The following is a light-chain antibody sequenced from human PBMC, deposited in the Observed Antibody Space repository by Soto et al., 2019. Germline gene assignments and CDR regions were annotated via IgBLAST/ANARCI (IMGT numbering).Light chain of an antibody. J-gene: IGKJ1*01. CDR3: QQYKSHWT. CDR2: DAS. V-gene: IGKV1-5*01. Sequence: DIQMTQSPSTLSASVGDRVTITCRASQSISSWLAWYQQXPGKAPKLLIYDASSLKSGVPSRFGGSSSTTEFTLSISSLQPDDFATYYYQQYKSHWTFGQGTKVDIK. CDR1: QSISSW.